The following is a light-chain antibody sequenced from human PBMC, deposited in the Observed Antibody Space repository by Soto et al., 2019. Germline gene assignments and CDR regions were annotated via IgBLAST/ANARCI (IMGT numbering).Light chain of an antibody. CDR1: QSVSSN. Sequence: EIVMTQSPATLSVSPGERATLAFRASQSVSSNLAWYQQKPGQAPRLLIYGASTRATGIPARFSGSGSGTECTLSFSGLVSADVPVYYGAPCSDGGWTIGEGTRVDIK. J-gene: IGKJ1*01. CDR2: GAS. CDR3: APCSDGGWT. V-gene: IGKV3-15*01.